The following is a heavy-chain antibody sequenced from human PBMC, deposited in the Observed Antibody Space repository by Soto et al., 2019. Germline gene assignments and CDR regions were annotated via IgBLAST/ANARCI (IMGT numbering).Heavy chain of an antibody. V-gene: IGHV1-3*01. CDR1: GYTFTSYA. CDR3: ASVPTYYYDSSGYYPDNWFDP. Sequence: ASVKVSCKASGYTFTSYAMHWVRQAPGQRLEWMGWINAGNGNTKYSQKFQGRVTITRDTSASTAYMELSSLRSEDTAVYYCASVPTYYYDSSGYYPDNWFDPWGQGTPVTVSS. D-gene: IGHD3-22*01. J-gene: IGHJ5*02. CDR2: INAGNGNT.